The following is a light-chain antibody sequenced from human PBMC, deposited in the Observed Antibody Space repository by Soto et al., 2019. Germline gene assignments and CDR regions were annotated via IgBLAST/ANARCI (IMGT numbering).Light chain of an antibody. CDR1: SSDVGGYNY. Sequence: QSALTQPPSASGSPGQSVTISCTGTSSDVGGYNYVSWYQQHPGRAPKLMIYEVTKRPSGVPDRFSGSKSGNTASLTVSGLQAEDEADYYFSSYAGKGVFGGGTKLTVL. V-gene: IGLV2-8*01. CDR2: EVT. J-gene: IGLJ2*01. CDR3: SSYAGKGV.